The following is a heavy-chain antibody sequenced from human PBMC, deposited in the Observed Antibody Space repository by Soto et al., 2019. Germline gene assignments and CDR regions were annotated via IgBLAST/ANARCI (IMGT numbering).Heavy chain of an antibody. CDR3: ARDASGYGASLVGDY. V-gene: IGHV3-48*01. D-gene: IGHD1-26*01. CDR1: GFTFSSYS. J-gene: IGHJ4*02. Sequence: EVQLVESGGGLVQPGGSLRLSCAASGFTFSSYSMNWVRQAPGKGLEWVSYISSSSSTIYYADSVKGRFTISRDNAKNSLYLQMDCGRAEDTAVYYCARDASGYGASLVGDYWGQGTLVTVSS. CDR2: ISSSSSTI.